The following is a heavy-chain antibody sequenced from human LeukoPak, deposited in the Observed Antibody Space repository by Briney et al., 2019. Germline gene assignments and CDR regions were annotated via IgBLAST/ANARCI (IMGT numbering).Heavy chain of an antibody. CDR2: IYPGDSDT. Sequence: GESLKISCQVSGYIFTNYWIGWVRQMPGKGLEWMGIIYPGDSDTRYSPSFQGQVTISADKSISTAYLQWSSLKASDTAMYYCARSSVNWFAPWGQGTLVTVSS. J-gene: IGHJ5*02. V-gene: IGHV5-51*01. CDR3: ARSSVNWFAP. CDR1: GYIFTNYW. D-gene: IGHD3-3*01.